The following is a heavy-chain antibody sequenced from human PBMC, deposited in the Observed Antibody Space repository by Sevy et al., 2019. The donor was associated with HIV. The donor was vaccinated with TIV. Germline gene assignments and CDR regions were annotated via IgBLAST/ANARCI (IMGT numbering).Heavy chain of an antibody. Sequence: GGSLRLSCAVSGFIFNNYAMHWVRQAPGKGLEWVAVISHDGSNKYYGGSVKGRLTISRDNSKNTLYLQMNRLRPEDTAVYYCARALSTWYYFDYWGQGTLVTVSS. CDR1: GFIFNNYA. V-gene: IGHV3-30*04. CDR3: ARALSTWYYFDY. J-gene: IGHJ4*02. CDR2: ISHDGSNK.